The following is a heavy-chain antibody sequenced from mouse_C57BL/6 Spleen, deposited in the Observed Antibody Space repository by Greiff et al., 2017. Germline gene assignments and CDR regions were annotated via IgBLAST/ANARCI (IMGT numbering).Heavy chain of an antibody. J-gene: IGHJ2*01. CDR2: IHPNSGST. CDR1: GYTFTSYW. CDR3: ARREDMGYDGGLDY. V-gene: IGHV1-64*01. Sequence: QVQLQQPGAELVKPGASVKLSCKASGYTFTSYWMHWVKQRPGQGLEWIGMIHPNSGSTNYNEKFKSKVTLTVDKSSSTAYMQISILTSEDSAVYYCARREDMGYDGGLDYWGQGTTLTVSS. D-gene: IGHD2-2*01.